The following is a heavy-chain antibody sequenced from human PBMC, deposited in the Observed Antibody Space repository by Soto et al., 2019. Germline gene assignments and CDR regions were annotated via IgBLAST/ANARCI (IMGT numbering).Heavy chain of an antibody. CDR3: ARRFSSGWYGYYYYGMDV. V-gene: IGHV4-39*01. J-gene: IGHJ6*02. CDR1: GGSISSSSYY. CDR2: IYYSGST. D-gene: IGHD6-19*01. Sequence: PSETLSLTCTVSGGSISSSSYYWGWIRQPPGKGLEWIGSIYYSGSTYYNPSLKSRVTISVDTSKNQFSLKLSSVTAADTAVYYFARRFSSGWYGYYYYGMDVWGQGTTVTVSS.